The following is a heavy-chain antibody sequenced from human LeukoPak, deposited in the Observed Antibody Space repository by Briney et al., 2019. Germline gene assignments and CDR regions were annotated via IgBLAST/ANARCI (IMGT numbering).Heavy chain of an antibody. CDR3: ARNRYYYGSGNYGVPNWFDP. CDR2: TYYSGST. J-gene: IGHJ5*02. V-gene: IGHV4-39*01. D-gene: IGHD3-10*01. Sequence: SETLSLTCTVSGGSISSSSYYWGWIRQPPGKGLKWIGSTYYSGSTYYNPSLKSRVTISVDTSKNQFSLKLNSVTAADTAVYYCARNRYYYGSGNYGVPNWFDPWGQGTLVTVSS. CDR1: GGSISSSSYY.